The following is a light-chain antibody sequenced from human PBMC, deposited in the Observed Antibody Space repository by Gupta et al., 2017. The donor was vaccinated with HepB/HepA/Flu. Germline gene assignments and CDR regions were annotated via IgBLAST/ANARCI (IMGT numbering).Light chain of an antibody. CDR2: DAS. CDR1: QTVSSY. J-gene: IGKJ4*01. CDR3: QKHSHWPPIT. Sequence: IVLTQSPATLSVSPGERATLSCRASQTVSSYLAWYQQKPGQAPRLLIYDASNRATGIPARFSGSGCGTAFTLTISSLESEDFAVYYCQKHSHWPPITFGQGTKVEIK. V-gene: IGKV3-11*01.